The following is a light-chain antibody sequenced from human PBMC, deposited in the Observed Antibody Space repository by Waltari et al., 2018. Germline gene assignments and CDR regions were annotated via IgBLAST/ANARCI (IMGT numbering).Light chain of an antibody. CDR1: RSTIGAGSD. Sequence: QSVLTQPPSVSGAPGQRVPISCTGSRSTIGAGSDVHWYQQLPGTAPKLLIYGNSNRPSGVPDRFSGSKSGTSASLAITGLQAEDEADYYCQSYDSSLSVNWVFGGGTKLTVL. J-gene: IGLJ3*02. CDR2: GNS. V-gene: IGLV1-40*01. CDR3: QSYDSSLSVNWV.